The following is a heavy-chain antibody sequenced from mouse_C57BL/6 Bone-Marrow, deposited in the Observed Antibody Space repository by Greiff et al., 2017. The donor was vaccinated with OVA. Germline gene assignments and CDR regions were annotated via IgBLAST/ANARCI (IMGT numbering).Heavy chain of an antibody. CDR1: GYSFTGYY. J-gene: IGHJ2*01. CDR3: ARGPGCDY. V-gene: IGHV1-31*01. D-gene: IGHD3-1*01. Sequence: EVKLVESGPELVKPGASVKISCKASGYSFTGYYMHWVKQSHGNILDWIGYIFPYNGVSSYNQQFKGQATLTLDKSSSTAYMERRSLTSEDSSAYYSARGPGCDYWGQGTTPTVSS. CDR2: IFPYNGVS.